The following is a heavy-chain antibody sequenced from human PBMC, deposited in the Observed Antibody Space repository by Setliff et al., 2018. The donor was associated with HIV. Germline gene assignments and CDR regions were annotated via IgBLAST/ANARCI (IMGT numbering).Heavy chain of an antibody. J-gene: IGHJ6*03. Sequence: SVKVSCKASGGTFSSYAISWVRQAPGQGLEWMGGIIPVFRTANYAQKFQGRVTITADESTSTAYMELSSLRSEDAAVYYCNIYYYYYMDVWGKGTTVTVSS. CDR2: IIPVFRTA. CDR3: NIYYYYYMDV. CDR1: GGTFSSYA. V-gene: IGHV1-69*13.